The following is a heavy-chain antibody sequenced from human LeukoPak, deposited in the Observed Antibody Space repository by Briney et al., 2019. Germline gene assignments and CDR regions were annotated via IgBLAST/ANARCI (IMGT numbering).Heavy chain of an antibody. V-gene: IGHV5-51*01. J-gene: IGHJ4*02. CDR3: ARQFLDSGGWFGHDC. Sequence: GESLKISCKGSGYSFTSYYIAWVRQLPGKGLEWMGIIYPGDSDTRYSPSFQGQVTISADKSISTAYLQWSNLKASDTAMYYCARQFLDSGGWFGHDCWGQGTLVTVSS. CDR1: GYSFTSYY. CDR2: IYPGDSDT. D-gene: IGHD6-19*01.